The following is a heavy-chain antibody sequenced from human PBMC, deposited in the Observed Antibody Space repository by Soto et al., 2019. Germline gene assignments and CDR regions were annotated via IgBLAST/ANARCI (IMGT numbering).Heavy chain of an antibody. D-gene: IGHD4-17*01. Sequence: GGSLRLSCAASGFTFSSYGMHWVRQAPGKGLEWVAVIWYDGSNKYYADSVKGRFTISRDNSKNTLYLQMNSLRAEDTAVYYCARGTVRGSAFDIWGQGTMVTVSS. CDR2: IWYDGSNK. CDR3: ARGTVRGSAFDI. CDR1: GFTFSSYG. J-gene: IGHJ3*02. V-gene: IGHV3-33*01.